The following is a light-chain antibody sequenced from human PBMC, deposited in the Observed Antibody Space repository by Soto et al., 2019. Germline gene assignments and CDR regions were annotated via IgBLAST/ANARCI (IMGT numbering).Light chain of an antibody. Sequence: QSVLTQPASVSGSPGQSITISCTGTSSDVGGYNYVSWYRQHPGRAPKLMMYDVSNRPSWVSNRCSGSKSGNTASLTISWLQAEDEADYYCSSYTRSSTYVFGTGTKLTVL. J-gene: IGLJ1*01. CDR2: DVS. CDR1: SSDVGGYNY. CDR3: SSYTRSSTYV. V-gene: IGLV2-14*01.